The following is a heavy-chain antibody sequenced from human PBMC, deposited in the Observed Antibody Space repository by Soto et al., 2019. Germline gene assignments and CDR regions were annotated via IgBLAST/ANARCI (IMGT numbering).Heavy chain of an antibody. Sequence: SETLSLTCTVSGGSISSNYWSWIRQPPGKGLEWIGYIYYSGSTNYNPSLKSRVSISVDTSKNQFSLNLTSVTAADTAVYYCARGGDLRIFLYFDYWGQGTLVTVSS. CDR3: ARGGDLRIFLYFDY. V-gene: IGHV4-59*01. J-gene: IGHJ4*02. CDR1: GGSISSNY. CDR2: IYYSGST. D-gene: IGHD3-3*01.